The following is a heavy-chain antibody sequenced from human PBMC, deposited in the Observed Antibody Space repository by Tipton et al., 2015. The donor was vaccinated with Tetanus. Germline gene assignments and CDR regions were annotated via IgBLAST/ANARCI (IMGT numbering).Heavy chain of an antibody. V-gene: IGHV4-31*03. Sequence: LRLSCTVSGGSISSGGYYWSWIRQHPGKGLEWIGYIYYSGSTYYNPSLKSRVTISVDTSKNQFSLKLSSVTAADTAVYYCARKGLAQPAFDIWGQGTMVTVSS. J-gene: IGHJ3*02. CDR1: GGSISSGGYY. CDR3: ARKGLAQPAFDI. D-gene: IGHD6-19*01. CDR2: IYYSGST.